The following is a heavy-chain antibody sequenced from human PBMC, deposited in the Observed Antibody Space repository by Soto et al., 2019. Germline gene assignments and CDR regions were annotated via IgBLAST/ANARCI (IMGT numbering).Heavy chain of an antibody. J-gene: IGHJ6*02. CDR1: GFTFSNVW. V-gene: IGHV3-15*01. CDR3: TTGLYGSGSSGGMDV. D-gene: IGHD3-10*01. CDR2: IKSKTDGGTT. Sequence: GGSLRLSCAASGFTFSNVWMSWVRQAPGKGLGWVGRIKSKTDGGTTDYAAPVKGRFTISRDDSKNTLYLQMNSLKTEDTAVYYCTTGLYGSGSSGGMDVWGQGTTVTVSS.